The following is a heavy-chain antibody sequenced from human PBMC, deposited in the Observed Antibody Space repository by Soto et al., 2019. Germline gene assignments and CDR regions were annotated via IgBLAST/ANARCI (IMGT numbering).Heavy chain of an antibody. CDR2: ISYDGSNK. Sequence: QVQLVESGGGVVQPGRSLRLSCAASGFTFSSYAMHWVRQAPGKGLEWVAVISYDGSNKYYADSVKGRFTISRDNSKNTLYLQMNSLRAEDTAVYYCARTPDAGSYDDYYYYSGMDVWGQGTTVTVSS. CDR3: ARTPDAGSYDDYYYYSGMDV. V-gene: IGHV3-30-3*01. J-gene: IGHJ6*02. D-gene: IGHD3-10*01. CDR1: GFTFSSYA.